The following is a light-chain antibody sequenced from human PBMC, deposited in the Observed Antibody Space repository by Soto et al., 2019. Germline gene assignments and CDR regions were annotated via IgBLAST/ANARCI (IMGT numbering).Light chain of an antibody. V-gene: IGKV3-11*01. J-gene: IGKJ4*01. CDR1: QSISNN. Sequence: EIVLTQSPATLSLSPGERATLSCRASQSISNNLAWYQQKPGQAPRLLIYDASNRATGTPARFSGSGSGTDFTLTISSLEPEDFAVYFCQQCRNWPLTFGGGTKV. CDR3: QQCRNWPLT. CDR2: DAS.